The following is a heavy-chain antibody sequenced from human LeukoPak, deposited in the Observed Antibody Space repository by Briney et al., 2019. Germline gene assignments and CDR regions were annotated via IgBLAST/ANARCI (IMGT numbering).Heavy chain of an antibody. CDR1: GFSFSSFA. CDR2: VSGGGAYT. V-gene: IGHV3-23*01. CDR3: AKRITVSAGYYLDS. Sequence: PGGSLRLSCVGSGFSFSSFAMSWVRQAPGKGLEWVSTVSGGGAYTYYAGSVKGRFTVSRDYSKSMHFLQMNSLRPEDTALYFCAKRITVSAGYYLDSWGQGTLVTVSS. D-gene: IGHD2-8*01. J-gene: IGHJ4*02.